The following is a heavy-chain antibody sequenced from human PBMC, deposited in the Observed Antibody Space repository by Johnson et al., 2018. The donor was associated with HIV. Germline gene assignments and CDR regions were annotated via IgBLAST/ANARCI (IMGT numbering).Heavy chain of an antibody. CDR2: IYSGGST. CDR3: AKVGLGHRKGFDI. J-gene: IGHJ3*02. Sequence: MQLVESWGGLVQPGGSLRLSCAASGFTVTTKYMSWVRQAPGKGLEWVSVIYSGGSTYYADSVKGRFTISRDNSKNTLYLQMNSLRAEDTAVYYCAKVGLGHRKGFDIWGQGTMVTVSS. CDR1: GFTVTTKY. V-gene: IGHV3-66*01. D-gene: IGHD2-15*01.